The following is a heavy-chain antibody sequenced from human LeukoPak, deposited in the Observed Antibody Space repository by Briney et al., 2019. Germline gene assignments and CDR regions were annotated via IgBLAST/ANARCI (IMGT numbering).Heavy chain of an antibody. CDR3: ARDVPGYYQIDY. V-gene: IGHV4-31*03. Sequence: SETLSLTCTVSGGSISSGGYYWSWIRQHPGKGLEWIGYIYYSGSTYYNPSLKSRVTISVDTSKSQFSLKLSSVTAADTAVYYCARDVPGYYQIDYWGQGTLVTVSS. J-gene: IGHJ4*02. CDR1: GGSISSGGYY. D-gene: IGHD3-9*01. CDR2: IYYSGST.